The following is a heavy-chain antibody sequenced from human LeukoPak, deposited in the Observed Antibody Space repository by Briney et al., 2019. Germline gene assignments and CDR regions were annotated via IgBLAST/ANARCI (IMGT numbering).Heavy chain of an antibody. CDR2: INPNSGGT. D-gene: IGHD3-22*01. Sequence: ASVKVSCKASGYSFTGYYMHWVRQAPGQGLEWMGWINPNSGGTNYAQKFQGRATMTRDTSISTAYMELSRLRSDDTAVYYCARVDYYDSSGRAFDIWGQGTMVTVSS. CDR3: ARVDYYDSSGRAFDI. J-gene: IGHJ3*02. CDR1: GYSFTGYY. V-gene: IGHV1-2*02.